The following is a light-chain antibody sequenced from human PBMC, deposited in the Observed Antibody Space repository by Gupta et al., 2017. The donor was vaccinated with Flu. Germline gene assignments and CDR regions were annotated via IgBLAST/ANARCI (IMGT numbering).Light chain of an antibody. CDR1: TLSTQY. V-gene: IGLV3-25*03. J-gene: IGLJ2*01. Sequence: SDELTQPPSVSVSPGQTATITCSGDTLSTQYSYWYQQKPGQAPVLGIFKDTERPSGIPERFSGSNSGTTVTLTISGVRAEDEAAYYCQSADNSGTYVLFGGGTKLTVL. CDR3: QSADNSGTYVL. CDR2: KDT.